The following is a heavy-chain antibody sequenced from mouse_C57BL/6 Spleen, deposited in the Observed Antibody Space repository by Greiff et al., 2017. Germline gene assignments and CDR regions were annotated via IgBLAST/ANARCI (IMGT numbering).Heavy chain of an antibody. V-gene: IGHV1-59*01. J-gene: IGHJ3*01. CDR2: IDPSDSYT. CDR3: ASLTAQATSWFAY. CDR1: GYTFTSYW. D-gene: IGHD3-2*02. Sequence: QVQLQQPGAELVRPGTSVKLSCKASGYTFTSYWMHWVKQRPGQGLAWIGVIDPSDSYTNYNQKFKGKATLTVDTSSSTAYMQLSSLTSEDSAVYYCASLTAQATSWFAYWGQGTLVTVSA.